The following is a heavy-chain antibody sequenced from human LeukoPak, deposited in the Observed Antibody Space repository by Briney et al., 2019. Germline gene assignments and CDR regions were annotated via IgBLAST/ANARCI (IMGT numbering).Heavy chain of an antibody. CDR1: GFTSSSYW. V-gene: IGHV3-7*02. Sequence: GGSLRLSCAASGFTSSSYWMSGVRPAPGKWPERVAKIKQDGSEKYYVDSAKGRFTISRDNGKKSLYLQMNSLRVEDTAVYYCARGRGNSSSWYWDYWGQGTLVTVSS. J-gene: IGHJ4*02. D-gene: IGHD6-13*01. CDR2: IKQDGSEK. CDR3: ARGRGNSSSWYWDY.